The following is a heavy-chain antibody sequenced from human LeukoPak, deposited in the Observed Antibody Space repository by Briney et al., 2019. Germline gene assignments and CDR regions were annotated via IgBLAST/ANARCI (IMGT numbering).Heavy chain of an antibody. D-gene: IGHD3-3*01. J-gene: IGHJ4*02. CDR1: GFTFSSYN. V-gene: IGHV3-74*01. Sequence: PGGSLRLSCAVSGFTFSSYNMNWVRQAPGKGLVWVSQIKSDGNITNYVDSVKGRFTISRDNAKNTLFLQMNSLRAEDTAVYYCGRSGDFWSGSGVAYWGQGTLVTVSS. CDR3: GRSGDFWSGSGVAY. CDR2: IKSDGNIT.